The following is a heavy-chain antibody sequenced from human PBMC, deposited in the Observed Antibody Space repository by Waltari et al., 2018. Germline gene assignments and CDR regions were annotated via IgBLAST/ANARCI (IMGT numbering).Heavy chain of an antibody. CDR3: AHSPYSSSWYRGRFDP. Sequence: QITLKESGPTLVKPTQTLTLTCTFSGFSLSTSGVGVGWIRQPPGKALEWLALIYWNDDKRYSPSLKSRLTIPKDTSKNHVVLTMTNMDPVDTATYYCAHSPYSSSWYRGRFDPWGQGTLVTVSS. J-gene: IGHJ5*02. CDR2: IYWNDDK. CDR1: GFSLSTSGVG. V-gene: IGHV2-5*01. D-gene: IGHD6-13*01.